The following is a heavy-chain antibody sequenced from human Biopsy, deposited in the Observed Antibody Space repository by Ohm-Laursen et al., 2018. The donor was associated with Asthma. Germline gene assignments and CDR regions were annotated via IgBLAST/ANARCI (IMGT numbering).Heavy chain of an antibody. Sequence: ATVKISCKISGYSLTDLSMPWVRQAPGQGLEWMGGHDHAEGGTVNARRFQGRVTMTGDTSTDTAYMELSSLSSDDTAVYYCASDFPKDYVRYNFQFWGQGTLVTVSS. CDR1: GYSLTDLS. CDR3: ASDFPKDYVRYNFQF. J-gene: IGHJ4*02. D-gene: IGHD4-17*01. CDR2: HDHAEGGT. V-gene: IGHV1-24*01.